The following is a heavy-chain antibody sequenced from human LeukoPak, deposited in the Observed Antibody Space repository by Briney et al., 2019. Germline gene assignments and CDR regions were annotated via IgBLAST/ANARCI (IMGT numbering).Heavy chain of an antibody. CDR3: ARGRTHYYDSSGYSPFDY. Sequence: GGSLRLSCAASGFTFSDYYMSWIRQAPGKGLEWVSYISSSSSYTNYADSVKGRFTISRDNAKNSLYLQMNSLRAEDTAVYYCARGRTHYYDSSGYSPFDYWGQGTLVTVSS. D-gene: IGHD3-22*01. CDR2: ISSSSSYT. CDR1: GFTFSDYY. V-gene: IGHV3-11*03. J-gene: IGHJ4*02.